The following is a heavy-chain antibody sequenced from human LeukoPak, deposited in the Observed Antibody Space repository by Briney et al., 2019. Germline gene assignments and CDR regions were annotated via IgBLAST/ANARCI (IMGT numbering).Heavy chain of an antibody. CDR3: ARSLNYYYYFYMDV. Sequence: PSESLSLTRAVSGSFINDYGWGWVRQPAGRGLECSGRFYTGYSTEYNPSLMSRATILVARSKSQISLNLRSGTAADTAVYYCARSLNYYYYFYMDVCGQGTTVTVSS. CDR2: FYTGYST. CDR1: GSFINDYG. V-gene: IGHV4-59*10. J-gene: IGHJ6*03.